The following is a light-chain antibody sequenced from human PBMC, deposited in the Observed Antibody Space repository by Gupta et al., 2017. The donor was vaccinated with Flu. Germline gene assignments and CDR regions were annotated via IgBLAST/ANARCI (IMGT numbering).Light chain of an antibody. CDR1: TSNIGINT. V-gene: IGLV1-44*01. Sequence: QSVLTQPPSASGTPGQTVPISCSGSTSNIGINTVTWYQQFPGTAPKLLIYNNNQRPSGVPDRFSGSKSGTSASLAISGLQSEDEADYYCASWDDSLNGPWVLGGGTKLTVL. CDR2: NNN. J-gene: IGLJ3*02. CDR3: ASWDDSLNGPWV.